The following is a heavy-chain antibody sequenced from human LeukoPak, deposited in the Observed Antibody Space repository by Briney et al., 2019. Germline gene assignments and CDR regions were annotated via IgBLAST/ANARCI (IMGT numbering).Heavy chain of an antibody. D-gene: IGHD2-2*01. CDR2: ISYDGSNK. CDR1: GFTFSSYA. Sequence: GRSLRLSCAASGFTFSSYAMHWVRQAPGKGLEWVAVISYDGSNKYYADSVKGRFTISRDNSKNTLYLQMNSLRAEDTAVYYCARDSAVVPAAYTYYYYGMDVWGQGTTVTVSS. CDR3: ARDSAVVPAAYTYYYYGMDV. J-gene: IGHJ6*02. V-gene: IGHV3-30*04.